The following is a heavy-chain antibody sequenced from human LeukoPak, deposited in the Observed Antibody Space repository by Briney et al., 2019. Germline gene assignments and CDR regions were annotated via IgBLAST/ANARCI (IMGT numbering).Heavy chain of an antibody. D-gene: IGHD3-10*01. Sequence: GGSLRLSCAASGLTFRNYAMSWVRPAPGKGLEWVSTVSGKGDETFYADSVKGLFTLSRDNSKNTLYLQMNSLRAEDTAVYYCAKGGHYSFFDSWGQGTLVTVSS. V-gene: IGHV3-23*01. CDR1: GLTFRNYA. J-gene: IGHJ5*01. CDR3: AKGGHYSFFDS. CDR2: VSGKGDET.